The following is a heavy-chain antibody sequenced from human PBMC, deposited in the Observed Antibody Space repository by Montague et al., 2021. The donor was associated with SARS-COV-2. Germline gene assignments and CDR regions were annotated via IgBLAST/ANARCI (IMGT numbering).Heavy chain of an antibody. CDR1: GGSISDYY. V-gene: IGHV4-59*01. Sequence: SETLSLTCSVSGGSISDYYWNWIRQPPGKGLEWIGYIYYNTGNTNYNSXPQSRVTISLDTSKHQFSLNLRSVTAADTALYFCARGTGYDYYFDCWGLGTLVTVSS. D-gene: IGHD5-12*01. CDR2: IYYNTGNT. CDR3: ARGTGYDYYFDC. J-gene: IGHJ4*02.